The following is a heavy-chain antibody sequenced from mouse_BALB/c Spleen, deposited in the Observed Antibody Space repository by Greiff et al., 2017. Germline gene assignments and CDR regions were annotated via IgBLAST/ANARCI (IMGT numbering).Heavy chain of an antibody. CDR3: VREGDYDGSYAMDY. D-gene: IGHD2-4*01. CDR1: GFTFNTYA. V-gene: IGHV10-3*03. Sequence: EVQLVESGGGLVQPKGSLKLSCAASGFTFNTYAMHWVCQAPGKGLEWVARIRSKSNNYVTYYADSVKATFTISRDDSPSMLYLQMNNLKTEDTAMYYCVREGDYDGSYAMDYWGQGTSVTVSS. CDR2: IRSKSNNYVT. J-gene: IGHJ4*01.